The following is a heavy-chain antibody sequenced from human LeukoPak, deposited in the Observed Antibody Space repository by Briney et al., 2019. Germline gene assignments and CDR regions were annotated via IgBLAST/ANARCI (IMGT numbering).Heavy chain of an antibody. CDR3: AKALLARKVTSGDTWYNP. CDR1: GFTFSSYA. D-gene: IGHD1-26*01. J-gene: IGHJ5*02. CDR2: ISYDGSNK. V-gene: IGHV3-30-3*01. Sequence: GGSRRLSCAAFGFTFSSYAMHWVRQAPGKGLEWVAVISYDGSNKYYADSVKGRFTISRDNSTNTLYLQMNSLRPQDTAFHYCAKALLARKVTSGDTWYNPWGQGTLVTVSS.